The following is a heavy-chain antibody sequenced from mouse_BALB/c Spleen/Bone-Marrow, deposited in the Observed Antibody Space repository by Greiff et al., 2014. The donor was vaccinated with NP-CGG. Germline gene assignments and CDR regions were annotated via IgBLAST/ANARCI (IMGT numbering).Heavy chain of an antibody. J-gene: IGHJ1*01. Sequence: EVQLVESGPGLVKPSQSLSLTCTVTGYSITSDYAWNWIRQFPGNKLEWMGYISYSGSTTYNPSLKSRISITRDTSKNQFFLQLNSVATEDTSTDYCAKNYGSSVHRYFDVWGAGATVTVSS. CDR1: GYSITSDYA. CDR3: AKNYGSSVHRYFDV. V-gene: IGHV3-2*02. D-gene: IGHD1-1*01. CDR2: ISYSGST.